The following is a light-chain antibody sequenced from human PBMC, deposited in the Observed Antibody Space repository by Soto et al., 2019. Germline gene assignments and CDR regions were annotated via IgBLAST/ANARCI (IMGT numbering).Light chain of an antibody. CDR3: SSYVGTNSYV. Sequence: QSVLTQPPSASGSPGQSLTISCTGTSSDVGGYNYVSWYQQHPGKAPKLMIYEVSKRPSGVPDRFSGSKSGNTAALTVSGLQAEDEADYYCSSYVGTNSYVFGTGTKVTVL. CDR2: EVS. J-gene: IGLJ1*01. V-gene: IGLV2-8*01. CDR1: SSDVGGYNY.